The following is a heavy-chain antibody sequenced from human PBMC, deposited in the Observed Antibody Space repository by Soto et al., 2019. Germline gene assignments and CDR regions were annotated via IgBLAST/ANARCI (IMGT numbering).Heavy chain of an antibody. D-gene: IGHD4-17*01. CDR1: GFIFSTYG. V-gene: IGHV3-30*18. J-gene: IGHJ4*02. CDR3: AKDLLLTTITTVGD. Sequence: QVQLVESGGGVVQPGRSLRLSWAAAGFIFSTYGMHWVRQAPGKVLEWLSVISYDGNNKYYADSVQGRFNISRDNSKNTLWLQMDSLRTEDTAVYYCAKDLLLTTITTVGDWGQGTLVTVSS. CDR2: ISYDGNNK.